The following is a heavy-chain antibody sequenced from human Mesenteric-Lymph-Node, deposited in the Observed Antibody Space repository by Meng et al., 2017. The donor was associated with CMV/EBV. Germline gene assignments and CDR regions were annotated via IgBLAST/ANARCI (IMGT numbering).Heavy chain of an antibody. J-gene: IGHJ6*02. CDR3: ARGTCEWPGQGGACGYYYGMDV. V-gene: IGHV3-21*01. CDR2: ISSSSSYM. Sequence: GESLKISCTDSGFTFSNYWMTWVRQAPGKGLEWVSSISSSSSYMYYADSVKGRFTISRDNARNSLYLQMNSLRAEDTAVYYCARGTCEWPGQGGACGYYYGMDVWGQGTTVTVSS. D-gene: IGHD3-16*01. CDR1: GFTFSNYW.